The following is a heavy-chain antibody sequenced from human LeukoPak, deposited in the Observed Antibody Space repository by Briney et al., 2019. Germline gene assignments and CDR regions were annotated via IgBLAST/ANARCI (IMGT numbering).Heavy chain of an antibody. Sequence: HPGGSLRLSCAASGFTVITNDMTWVRHAPGKGLEWVSVLYSDGNTKYADSVQGRFTISRDNSKNTLYLEMNSLSPDDTAVYYCARGVEPLAANTLAYWGQGTLVTVSS. CDR1: GFTVITND. CDR3: ARGVEPLAANTLAY. D-gene: IGHD1-14*01. CDR2: LYSDGNT. V-gene: IGHV3-53*01. J-gene: IGHJ4*02.